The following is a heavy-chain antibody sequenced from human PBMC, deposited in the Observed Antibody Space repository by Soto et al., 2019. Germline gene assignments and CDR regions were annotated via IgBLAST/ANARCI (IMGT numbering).Heavy chain of an antibody. Sequence: QVQLVQSGAEVKKPGSSVKVSCKASGGTFSSYAISWVRQAPGQGLEWMGGIIPISDTTNYAEKFQGRVTITAAESTRTAYMELSSLRSEDTAVYYCARSQGSSTSLEIYYYYYYGMDVGGQGTTVTVSS. D-gene: IGHD2-2*01. CDR1: GGTFSSYA. CDR3: ARSQGSSTSLEIYYYYYYGMDV. J-gene: IGHJ6*02. CDR2: IIPISDTT. V-gene: IGHV1-69*01.